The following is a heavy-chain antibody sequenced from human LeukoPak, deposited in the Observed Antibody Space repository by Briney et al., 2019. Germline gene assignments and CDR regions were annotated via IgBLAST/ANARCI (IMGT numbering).Heavy chain of an antibody. D-gene: IGHD4-23*01. J-gene: IGHJ4*02. Sequence: PGGSLRLSCAASGFTFRNYWRAWVRQASGKGLEWVAHIKEDGTEKYYVDSVKDRFTISRDDARNLLFLHMNSLRGEDTATYFCVRAGWELDYWGQGTLVTVSS. CDR1: GFTFRNYW. V-gene: IGHV3-7*01. CDR2: IKEDGTEK. CDR3: VRAGWELDY.